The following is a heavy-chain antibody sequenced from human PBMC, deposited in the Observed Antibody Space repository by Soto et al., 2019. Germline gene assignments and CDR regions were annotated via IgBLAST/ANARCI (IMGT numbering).Heavy chain of an antibody. CDR3: AREGGSYDSGGYLIRGAFDI. V-gene: IGHV4-31*03. J-gene: IGHJ3*02. Sequence: NPSETLSLTCSVSGDSISRIDYYWTWIRQHPEKGLEWIGNIYFRGNTYYSPSLESRLTISVDTSKNQFSLKLTSVTAADTAVYYCAREGGSYDSGGYLIRGAFDIWGQGTMVTVPS. D-gene: IGHD3-22*01. CDR1: GDSISRIDYY. CDR2: IYFRGNT.